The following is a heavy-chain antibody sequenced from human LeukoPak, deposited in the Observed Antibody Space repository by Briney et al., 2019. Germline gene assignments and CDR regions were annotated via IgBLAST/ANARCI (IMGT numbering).Heavy chain of an antibody. Sequence: SVKVSCKASGGTFSSYAISWVRQAPGQGLEWMGRIIPIPGIANYAQKFQGRVTITADKSTSTAYMELSSLRSEDTAVYYCARFTSPYYYYGMDVWGQGTTVTVSS. CDR3: ARFTSPYYYYGMDV. CDR2: IIPIPGIA. D-gene: IGHD3-3*01. J-gene: IGHJ6*02. CDR1: GGTFSSYA. V-gene: IGHV1-69*04.